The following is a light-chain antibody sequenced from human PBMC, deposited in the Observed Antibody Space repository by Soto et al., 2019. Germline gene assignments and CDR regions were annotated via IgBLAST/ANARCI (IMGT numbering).Light chain of an antibody. J-gene: IGKJ5*01. CDR3: QQLFDSPIT. Sequence: DIQLTQSPSFLSPSIGESVTITCRASQVISTSLAWYQVKPGKAPKLLIYAASTLESGVPSRFSATVSGTEFSLTITSMQTEDFATYYCQQLFDSPITVGQGTRREIK. CDR1: QVISTS. V-gene: IGKV1-9*01. CDR2: AAS.